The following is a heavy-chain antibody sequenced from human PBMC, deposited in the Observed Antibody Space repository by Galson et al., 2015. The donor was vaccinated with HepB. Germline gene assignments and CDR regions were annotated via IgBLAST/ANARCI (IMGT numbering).Heavy chain of an antibody. Sequence: SVKVSCKASGYTFTSYDINWVRQATGQGLEWMGWMNPNSGNTGYAQKFQGRVTMTRNTSISTAYMELSSLRSEDTAVYYCARGVQYSSGWYVYYYYMDVWGKGTTVTVSS. D-gene: IGHD6-19*01. V-gene: IGHV1-8*01. CDR3: ARGVQYSSGWYVYYYYMDV. CDR2: MNPNSGNT. J-gene: IGHJ6*03. CDR1: GYTFTSYD.